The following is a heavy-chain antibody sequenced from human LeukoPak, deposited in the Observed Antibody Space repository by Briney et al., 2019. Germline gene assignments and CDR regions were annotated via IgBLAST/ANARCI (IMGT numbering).Heavy chain of an antibody. CDR2: IRYDGSNK. D-gene: IGHD4/OR15-4a*01. Sequence: PGGSLRLSCEASGFTFSSYGMHWVRQAPGEGLEWVAFIRYDGSNKYYGDSVKGRFTISRDNAKNTLYLQMNSLRAEDTAVYYCAKETIDAFDIWGQGTMVTVSS. CDR1: GFTFSSYG. CDR3: AKETIDAFDI. V-gene: IGHV3-30*02. J-gene: IGHJ3*02.